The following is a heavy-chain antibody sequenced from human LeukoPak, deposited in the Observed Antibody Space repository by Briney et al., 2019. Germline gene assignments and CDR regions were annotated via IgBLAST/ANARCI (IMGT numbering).Heavy chain of an antibody. CDR3: AGDGVVADANWFDP. D-gene: IGHD2-15*01. Sequence: PSRTLSLTSTVSGGSIGSGSYYWSWIRQPAGKGLEWIGRIYTSGSTNYNPSLKSRVTISVDTSKNQFSLKLSSVTAADTAVYYCAGDGVVADANWFDPWGQGTLVTVSS. CDR2: IYTSGST. J-gene: IGHJ5*02. CDR1: GGSIGSGSYY. V-gene: IGHV4-61*02.